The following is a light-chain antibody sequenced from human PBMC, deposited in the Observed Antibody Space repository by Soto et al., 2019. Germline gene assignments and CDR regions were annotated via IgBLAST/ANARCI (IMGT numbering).Light chain of an antibody. J-gene: IGLJ1*01. CDR2: EVT. V-gene: IGLV2-14*01. CDR3: SSYTSDNRDYV. CDR1: TSDIGYYNF. Sequence: QSALAQPASVSGFPGQSITISCTGTTSDIGYYNFVSWYQHHPGKAPKLLIYEVTSRPSGVSDRFSASKSGNTASLTISGLQAEDEADYYCSSYTSDNRDYVFGTGTKLTVL.